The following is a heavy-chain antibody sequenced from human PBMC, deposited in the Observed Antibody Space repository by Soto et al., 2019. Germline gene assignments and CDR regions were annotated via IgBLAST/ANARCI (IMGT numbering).Heavy chain of an antibody. CDR3: AKEGRLGVVVAAPDDAFDI. Sequence: GGSLGLSCAASGFTFRSYAMTWVRQAPGKGLEWVSRISGSGGNTYYADSVKGRFTISRDNSKNTVYLQMNSLRAEDTAIYYCAKEGRLGVVVAAPDDAFDIWGQGTRVTVSS. D-gene: IGHD2-15*01. V-gene: IGHV3-23*01. J-gene: IGHJ3*02. CDR2: ISGSGGNT. CDR1: GFTFRSYA.